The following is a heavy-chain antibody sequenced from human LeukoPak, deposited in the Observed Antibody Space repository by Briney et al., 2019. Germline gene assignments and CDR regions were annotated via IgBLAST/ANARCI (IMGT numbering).Heavy chain of an antibody. CDR3: ARHETDNWFDP. CDR2: VHYSGST. J-gene: IGHJ5*02. Sequence: SETLSLACSVYGGSARILSGNWIRPPPGEWMEWIGYVHYSGSTNYNPSLKSRVTISVDTAKNKFYLNLSSVTAADTAVYYCARHETDNWFDPWGQGTLVTVSS. V-gene: IGHV4-59*08. D-gene: IGHD2-21*02. CDR1: GGSARILS.